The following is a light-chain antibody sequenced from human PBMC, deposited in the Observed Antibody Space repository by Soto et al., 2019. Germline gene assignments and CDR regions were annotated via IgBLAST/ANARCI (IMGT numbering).Light chain of an antibody. Sequence: QSALTQPPSASGSPGQSVTISCTGTSSDIGADNYVSWYQQHPGKAPKLMIHEVSKRPSGVPDRFSGSKSGNEASLTVSGLQAEDEAAYYCCSYSGSNARVVFGGGSTLTVL. CDR3: CSYSGSNARVV. J-gene: IGLJ3*02. V-gene: IGLV2-8*01. CDR1: SSDIGADNY. CDR2: EVS.